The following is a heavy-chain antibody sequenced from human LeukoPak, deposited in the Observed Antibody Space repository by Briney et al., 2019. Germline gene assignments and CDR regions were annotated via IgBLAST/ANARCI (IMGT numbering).Heavy chain of an antibody. CDR1: GFTFSSYG. J-gene: IGHJ6*03. D-gene: IGHD3-3*01. CDR2: IWYDGSNK. V-gene: IGHV3-33*01. Sequence: GGSLRLSCAASGFTFSSYGMHWVRQAPGKGLEWVAVIWYDGSNKYYADSVKGRFTISRDNSKNTLYLQMNSLRAEDTAVYYCASPTYYDFWSGYYYYYMDVWGKGITVTVYS. CDR3: ASPTYYDFWSGYYYYYMDV.